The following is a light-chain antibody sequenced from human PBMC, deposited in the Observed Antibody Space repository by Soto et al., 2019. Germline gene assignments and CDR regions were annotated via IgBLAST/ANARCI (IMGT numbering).Light chain of an antibody. CDR3: RSYAVIDLFV. CDR1: SSEVGGYTY. J-gene: IGLJ1*01. CDR2: EVR. V-gene: IGLV2-8*01. Sequence: QSALTQPPTASGSPGQSVTISCTGTSSEVGGYTYFSWYQQYPGKAPKLIIYEVRDRPSGVPDRFSGSKSGNTASLTGSLLQAEDEAYYYCRSYAVIDLFVFGTGTKPTV.